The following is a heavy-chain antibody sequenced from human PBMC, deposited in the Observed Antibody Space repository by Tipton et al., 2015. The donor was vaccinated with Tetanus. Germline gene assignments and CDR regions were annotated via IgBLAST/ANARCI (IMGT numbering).Heavy chain of an antibody. Sequence: TLSLTCSVSADSMDTFYWGWIRQTPGKGLEWIGSISYRGSTYHNPSLKSRVAISVDTSKNQFSLKLSSVTAADTAIYYCARHAHGYGALLAGESCYYYVSNSWGQGTTVTVSS. CDR1: ADSMDTFY. CDR3: ARHAHGYGALLAGESCYYYVSNS. D-gene: IGHD5-18*01. J-gene: IGHJ6*02. V-gene: IGHV4-39*01. CDR2: ISYRGST.